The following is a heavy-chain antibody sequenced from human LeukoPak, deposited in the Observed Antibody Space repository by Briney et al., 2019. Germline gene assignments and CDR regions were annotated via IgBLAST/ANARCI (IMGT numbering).Heavy chain of an antibody. V-gene: IGHV3-23*01. CDR2: ISSIDDST. Sequence: GGSLRLSCAASGFTFSSYALSWVRQAPGKGLEWVSSISSIDDSTYYADFVKGRFTISRDNSKNTLYLQMNSLRAEDTAVYYCAKDRVSTPTGGFDYWGQGTLVTVSS. CDR1: GFTFSSYA. CDR3: AKDRVSTPTGGFDY. J-gene: IGHJ4*02. D-gene: IGHD5/OR15-5a*01.